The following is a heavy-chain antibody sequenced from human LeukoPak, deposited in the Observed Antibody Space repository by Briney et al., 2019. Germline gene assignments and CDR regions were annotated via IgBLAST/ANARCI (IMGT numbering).Heavy chain of an antibody. D-gene: IGHD3-22*01. Sequence: GGSLRLSCAASGYTFSSYAMSWVRQAPGKGLEWVSAISGSGGSTYYADSMKGRFTISRDNSKNTPYLQMNSLRAEDTAVYYCAKLDYDSSRAGMDYWGQGTLVTVSS. V-gene: IGHV3-23*01. CDR2: ISGSGGST. CDR3: AKLDYDSSRAGMDY. J-gene: IGHJ4*02. CDR1: GYTFSSYA.